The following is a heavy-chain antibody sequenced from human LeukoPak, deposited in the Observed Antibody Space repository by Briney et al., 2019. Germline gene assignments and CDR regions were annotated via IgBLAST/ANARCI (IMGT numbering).Heavy chain of an antibody. CDR2: INHRGGT. Sequence: SETLSLTCAVYGVSFSGYYWSWMRQPPGKGLEWIGEINHRGGTNYNPSLKSRVTISVDTSKNQFSLKLSSVAAADTAVYYCARGLRVDIAQSSPKYNYYFDVWGKGTTVAVSS. CDR1: GVSFSGYY. V-gene: IGHV4-34*01. CDR3: ARGLRVDIAQSSPKYNYYFDV. J-gene: IGHJ6*03. D-gene: IGHD2-2*03.